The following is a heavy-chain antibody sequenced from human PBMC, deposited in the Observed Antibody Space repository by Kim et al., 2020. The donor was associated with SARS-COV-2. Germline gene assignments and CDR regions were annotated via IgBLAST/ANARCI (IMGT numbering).Heavy chain of an antibody. V-gene: IGHV1-2*05. CDR1: GYTFTGYY. CDR2: INPNSGGT. J-gene: IGHJ6*02. Sequence: ASVKVSCKASGYTFTGYYMHWVRQAPGQGLEWMGRINPNSGGTNYAQKFQGRVTMTRDTSISTAYMELSRLRSDDTVVYYCARETIAAAGDYYYGMDVWGQGTKVTVSS. D-gene: IGHD6-13*01. CDR3: ARETIAAAGDYYYGMDV.